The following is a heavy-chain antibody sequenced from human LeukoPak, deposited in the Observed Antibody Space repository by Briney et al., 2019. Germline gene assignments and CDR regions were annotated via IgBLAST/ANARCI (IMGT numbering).Heavy chain of an antibody. D-gene: IGHD2-15*01. J-gene: IGHJ4*02. CDR3: ARRGGYCSGGSCYTIRHYFDY. V-gene: IGHV4-61*02. CDR2: IYASGST. CDR1: GGSISSGSYY. Sequence: PSQTLSLTCSVPGGSISSGSYYWSWIRQPAGQGLEWIGRIYASGSTNYKPPLKSRVSISLDTSKNQISLKLTSVTAADTAVYYCARRGGYCSGGSCYTIRHYFDYWGQGTLVTVSS.